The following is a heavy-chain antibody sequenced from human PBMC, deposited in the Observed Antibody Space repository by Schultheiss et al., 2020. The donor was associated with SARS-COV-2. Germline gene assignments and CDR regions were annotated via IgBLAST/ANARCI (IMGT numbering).Heavy chain of an antibody. CDR1: GFTFSNAW. J-gene: IGHJ6*02. Sequence: GGSLRLSCAASGFTFSNAWMSWVRQAPGKGLEWVAVICYDGSNKDYADSVNGRFTISRDNSKNTLYLQMNSLRAEDTAVYYCARVLMDFWRCGHYYYGMDVWGQGTTVTVSS. D-gene: IGHD3-3*01. CDR3: ARVLMDFWRCGHYYYGMDV. V-gene: IGHV3-30*03. CDR2: ICYDGSNK.